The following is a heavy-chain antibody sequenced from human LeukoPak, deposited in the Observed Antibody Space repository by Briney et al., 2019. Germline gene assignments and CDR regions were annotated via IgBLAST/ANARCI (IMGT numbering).Heavy chain of an antibody. CDR2: ISYDGSNK. CDR3: ATWIQLWSTTTDAFDI. D-gene: IGHD5-18*01. CDR1: GFTFSSYA. V-gene: IGHV3-30*04. Sequence: GRSLRLSCAASGFTFSSYAMHWVRPAPGTGLEWVAVISYDGSNKYYADSVKGRFTISRDNSKNTLYLQMNSLRAEDTAVYYCATWIQLWSTTTDAFDIWGQGTMVTVSS. J-gene: IGHJ3*02.